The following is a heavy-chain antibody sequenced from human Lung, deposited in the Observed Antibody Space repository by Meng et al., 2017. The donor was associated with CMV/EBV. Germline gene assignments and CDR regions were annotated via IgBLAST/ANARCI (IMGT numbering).Heavy chain of an antibody. D-gene: IGHD1-26*01. CDR2: IWYDGSEK. V-gene: IGHV3-33*06. Sequence: SCAASGFIFSSYGMHWVRQAPGKGLEWVAVIWYDGSEKYYADSVKGRFIISRDNSRNMLYLQMSSLRAEDTAVYYCAKGAGSVGSIHFDYWGQGPLVTVSS. J-gene: IGHJ4*02. CDR3: AKGAGSVGSIHFDY. CDR1: GFIFSSYG.